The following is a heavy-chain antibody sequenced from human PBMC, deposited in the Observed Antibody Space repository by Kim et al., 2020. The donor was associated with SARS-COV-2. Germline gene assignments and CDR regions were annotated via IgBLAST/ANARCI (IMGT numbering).Heavy chain of an antibody. Sequence: GGSLRLSCAASGFTFSSYAMSWVRQAPGKGLEWVSAISGSGGSTYYADSGKGRFTISRDNSKNTLYLQMNSLRAEDTAVYYCAKDFAYYYDSSVYYSGYFQHWCQGTLVTVSS. D-gene: IGHD3-22*01. J-gene: IGHJ1*01. V-gene: IGHV3-23*01. CDR2: ISGSGGST. CDR3: AKDFAYYYDSSVYYSGYFQH. CDR1: GFTFSSYA.